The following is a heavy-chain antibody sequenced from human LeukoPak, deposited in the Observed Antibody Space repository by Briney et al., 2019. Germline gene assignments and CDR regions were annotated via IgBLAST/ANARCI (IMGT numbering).Heavy chain of an antibody. CDR1: GGTFSSYA. CDR2: IIPILGIA. D-gene: IGHD4-17*01. Sequence: SVKVSCKASGGTFSSYAISWVRQAPGQGLEWMGRIIPILGIANYAQKFQGRVTITADKSTSTAYMELSSLRPEDTAVYYCAREFLSTTVTTADYWGQGTLVTVSS. V-gene: IGHV1-69*04. J-gene: IGHJ4*02. CDR3: AREFLSTTVTTADY.